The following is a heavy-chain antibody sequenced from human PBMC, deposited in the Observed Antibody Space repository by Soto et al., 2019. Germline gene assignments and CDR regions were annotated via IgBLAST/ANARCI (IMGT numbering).Heavy chain of an antibody. J-gene: IGHJ6*02. Sequence: ASVKVSCKASGYTFTSYGISWVRQAPGQGLEWMGWISAYNGNTNYAQKLQGRVTMTTDTSTSTAYMELRSLRSDDTAVYYCARDLVVVPAAIYYYGMDVWGQGTTVTVSS. CDR1: GYTFTSYG. CDR2: ISAYNGNT. D-gene: IGHD2-2*01. CDR3: ARDLVVVPAAIYYYGMDV. V-gene: IGHV1-18*01.